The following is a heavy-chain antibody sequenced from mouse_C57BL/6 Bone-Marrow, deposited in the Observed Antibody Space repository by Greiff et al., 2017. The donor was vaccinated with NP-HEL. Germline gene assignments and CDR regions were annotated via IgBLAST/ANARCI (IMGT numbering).Heavy chain of an antibody. CDR2: IYPGSGNT. J-gene: IGHJ2*01. V-gene: IGHV1-66*01. CDR1: GYSFTSYY. CDR3: AGSPGTSDD. Sequence: QVQLQQSGPELVKPWASVKISCKASGYSFTSYYIHWVKQRPGQGLEWIGWIYPGSGNTKYNEKFKGKATLTADTSSSTAYMQLSSLTSEDSAVYYGAGSPGTSDDWGQGTTLTVSS.